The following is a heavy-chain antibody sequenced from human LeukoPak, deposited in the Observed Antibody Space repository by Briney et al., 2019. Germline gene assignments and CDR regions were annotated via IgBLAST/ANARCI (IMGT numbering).Heavy chain of an antibody. CDR3: ARGVHDILTGYYLFDY. Sequence: NPSQTLSLTCTVSGGSISSGGYYWSWIRQPPGKGLEWIGYIYHSGSTYYNPSLKSRVTISVDRSKNQFSLKLSSVTAADTAVYYCARGVHDILTGYYLFDYWGQGTLVTVSS. CDR1: GGSISSGGYY. D-gene: IGHD3-9*01. CDR2: IYHSGST. J-gene: IGHJ4*02. V-gene: IGHV4-30-2*01.